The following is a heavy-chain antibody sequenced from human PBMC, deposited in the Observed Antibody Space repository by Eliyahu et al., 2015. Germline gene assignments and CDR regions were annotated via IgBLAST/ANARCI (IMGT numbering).Heavy chain of an antibody. J-gene: IGHJ6*03. CDR3: ARDQKTVLRGYYYYYMDV. D-gene: IGHD2-8*02. CDR2: ISAYNGNT. V-gene: IGHV1-18*01. Sequence: QVQLVQSGAEVKKPGASVKVSCKASGYTFTSYXXSWVRQAPGQGLEWMGWISAYNGNTNXAQKLQGRVTMTTDTSTSTAYMELRSLRSDDTAVYYCARDQKTVLRGYYYYYMDVWGKGTTVTVSS. CDR1: GYTFTSYX.